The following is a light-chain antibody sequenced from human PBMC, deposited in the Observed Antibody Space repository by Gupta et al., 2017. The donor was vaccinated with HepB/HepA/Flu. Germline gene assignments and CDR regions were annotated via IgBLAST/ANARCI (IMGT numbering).Light chain of an antibody. V-gene: IGKV3-20*01. J-gene: IGKJ2*01. CDR2: GAF. CDR1: QSVSSYH. Sequence: EIVLTQSPAPLSSSPGERVTLSCKASQSVSSYHLARYQQRTGQTPRLHNDGAFNRATGLPDTCSGSGSETDFTLTISQLEPEGFAVYYRQQYGSSYTFGQGTKLEIK. CDR3: QQYGSSYT.